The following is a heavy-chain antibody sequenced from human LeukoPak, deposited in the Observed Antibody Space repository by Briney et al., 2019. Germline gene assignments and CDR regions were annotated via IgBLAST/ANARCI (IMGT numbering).Heavy chain of an antibody. J-gene: IGHJ5*01. CDR1: GRNINSYM. V-gene: IGHV3-21*01. CDR2: ISDRSGYT. CDR3: AMDLWARGETAAIGPFDS. Sequence: PGESLRLSCTTSGRNINSYMMNWIRQAPGKGLEWVSSISDRSGYTFYAESVRGRFTISRDNAKNSVSLHMTSLRAQDTAVYYCAMDLWARGETAAIGPFDSWGQGTLVIVSS. D-gene: IGHD2-2*02.